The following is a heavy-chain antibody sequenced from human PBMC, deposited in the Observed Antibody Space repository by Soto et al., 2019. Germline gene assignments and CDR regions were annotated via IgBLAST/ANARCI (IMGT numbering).Heavy chain of an antibody. Sequence: QVHLVQSGPEVKKPGASVRVSCRASGYTFTNYGIGWVRQAPGQGLEWMGWINTYNGNTNYAQKSRGSLTMTTATPTTTAYMELRSLKSDDTAMYYCAKDGVDPTATVTGGYWGQGTLVTVSS. D-gene: IGHD3-10*01. CDR3: AKDGVDPTATVTGGY. CDR2: INTYNGNT. J-gene: IGHJ4*02. V-gene: IGHV1-18*01. CDR1: GYTFTNYG.